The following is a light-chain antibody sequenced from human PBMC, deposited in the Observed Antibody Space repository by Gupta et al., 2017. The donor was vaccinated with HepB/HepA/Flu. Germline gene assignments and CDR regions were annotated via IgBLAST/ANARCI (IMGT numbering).Light chain of an antibody. Sequence: SSELTPGPAVSVALGQTVRITCQGDSLRSYYASWYQQKPGQAPVLVIYGKNNRPSGIPDRFSGSSSGNTASLTITGAQAEDEADYYCNSRDSSGNHLVFGGGTKLTVL. V-gene: IGLV3-19*01. CDR2: GKN. CDR3: NSRDSSGNHLV. CDR1: SLRSYY. J-gene: IGLJ2*01.